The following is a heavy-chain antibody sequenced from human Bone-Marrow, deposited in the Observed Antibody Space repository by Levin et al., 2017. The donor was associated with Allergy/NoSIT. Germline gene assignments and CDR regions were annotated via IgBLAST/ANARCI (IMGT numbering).Heavy chain of an antibody. CDR1: GDSVSRDRGA. CDR2: TYYRSKWFN. Sequence: SQTLSLTCVISGDSVSRDRGAWNWIRQSPSRGLEWLGRTYYRSKWFNDYAESVESRITINADPSKNQFSLQLKSVTPEDTAVYYCVREGGDYLGEFDYWGQGTLVTVSS. CDR3: VREGGDYLGEFDY. D-gene: IGHD4-17*01. V-gene: IGHV6-1*01. J-gene: IGHJ4*02.